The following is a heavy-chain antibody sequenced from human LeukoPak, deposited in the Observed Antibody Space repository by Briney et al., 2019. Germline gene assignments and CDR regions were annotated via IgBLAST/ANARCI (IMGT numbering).Heavy chain of an antibody. CDR1: GFTFSSYS. J-gene: IGHJ4*02. CDR3: ASSPSRADSY. V-gene: IGHV3-21*01. Sequence: GGSLRLSCAASGFTFSSYSMNWVRQAPGKGLEWVSSISSSSSYIYYADSVKGRFTISRDNAKNSLYLQMNSLRAEDTAVYYCASSPSRADSYWGQGTLVTVSS. CDR2: ISSSSSYI.